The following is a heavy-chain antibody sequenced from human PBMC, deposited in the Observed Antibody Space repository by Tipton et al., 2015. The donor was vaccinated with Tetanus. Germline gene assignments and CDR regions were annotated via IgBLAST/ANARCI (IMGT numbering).Heavy chain of an antibody. D-gene: IGHD2-2*01. CDR3: NGGSTRAYFDY. CDR1: GFTFGSYP. CDR2: IYGGGSST. V-gene: IGHV3-23*03. J-gene: IGHJ4*02. Sequence: SLRLSCAASGFTFGSYPMTWVRQAPGKGLEWVSVIYGGGSSTYYADTVKGRFTISRDNSKNKLYLQMNSLRAEDTAVYYCNGGSTRAYFDYWGQGTLVTVSS.